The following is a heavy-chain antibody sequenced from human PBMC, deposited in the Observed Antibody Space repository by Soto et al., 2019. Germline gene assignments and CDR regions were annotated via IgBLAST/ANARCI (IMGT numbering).Heavy chain of an antibody. Sequence: ASVKVSCKVSGYTLTELSMHWVRQAPGKGLEWMGGIDAENGETIYAQKLQGRVTMTKDTSTSTAYMELRSLRSDDTAVYYCARDPENWGFAQSFDYWGQGTLVTVSS. V-gene: IGHV1-24*01. J-gene: IGHJ4*02. D-gene: IGHD7-27*01. CDR2: IDAENGET. CDR1: GYTLTELS. CDR3: ARDPENWGFAQSFDY.